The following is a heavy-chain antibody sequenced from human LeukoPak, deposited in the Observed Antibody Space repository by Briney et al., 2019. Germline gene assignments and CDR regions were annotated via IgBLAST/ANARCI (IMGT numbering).Heavy chain of an antibody. V-gene: IGHV4-59*01. Sequence: PSETLSLTCTVSGGSISSYYWSWIRQPPGKGLEWIGYIYYSGSTNYNPSLKSRVTTSVDTSKNQFSLKLSSVTAADTAVYYCARAEDIVATIFDYWGQGTLVTVSS. CDR2: IYYSGST. J-gene: IGHJ4*02. D-gene: IGHD5-12*01. CDR1: GGSISSYY. CDR3: ARAEDIVATIFDY.